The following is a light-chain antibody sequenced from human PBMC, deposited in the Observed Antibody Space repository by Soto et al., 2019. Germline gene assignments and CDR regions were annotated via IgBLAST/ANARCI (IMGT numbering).Light chain of an antibody. Sequence: DIQMTQSPSTLSASVGDRVTITCRASQSISSWLAWYQQKPGKAPKLLIYDASSLESGVPSRFSSSGSGTEFTLTISSLQPDDFATYYCQQYNSYSPVFGQGTKVEIK. CDR3: QQYNSYSPV. CDR1: QSISSW. J-gene: IGKJ1*01. V-gene: IGKV1-5*01. CDR2: DAS.